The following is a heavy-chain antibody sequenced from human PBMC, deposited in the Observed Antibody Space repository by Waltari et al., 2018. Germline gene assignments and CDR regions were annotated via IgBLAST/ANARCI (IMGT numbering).Heavy chain of an antibody. V-gene: IGHV1-46*01. CDR1: GYTFTSYY. D-gene: IGHD3-10*01. CDR2: INPSGGST. J-gene: IGHJ4*02. CDR3: ARGYYYGSGSYPYFDY. Sequence: QVQLVQSGAEVKKPGASVKVSCKASGYTFTSYYMHWVRQAPGQGLEWMVIINPSGGSTSYAQKFQGRVTMTRDTSTSTVYMELSSLRSEDTAVYYCARGYYYGSGSYPYFDYWGQGTLVTVSS.